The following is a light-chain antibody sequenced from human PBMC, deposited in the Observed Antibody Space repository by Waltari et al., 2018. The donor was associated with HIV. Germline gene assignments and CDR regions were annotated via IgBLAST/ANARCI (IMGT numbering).Light chain of an antibody. CDR1: ALPKQF. V-gene: IGLV3-25*03. CDR3: QSTDITGTYAV. Sequence: YELTQSPSVSVSPGQTATINCFGDALPKQFAYWYQHKPGQAPVLLISKDKERPSGIPDRFSGSGSGTTVTLTISGVRAEDDADYYCQSTDITGTYAVFGPGTKVTVL. CDR2: KDK. J-gene: IGLJ1*01.